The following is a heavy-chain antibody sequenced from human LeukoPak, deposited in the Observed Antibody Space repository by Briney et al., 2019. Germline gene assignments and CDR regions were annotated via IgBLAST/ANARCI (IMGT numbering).Heavy chain of an antibody. J-gene: IGHJ4*02. CDR1: GFTFNNYW. CDR3: AKGSYYDSSGSFYFDY. D-gene: IGHD3-22*01. V-gene: IGHV3-7*01. Sequence: GGSLRLSCAASGFTFNNYWMTWVRQAPGKGLEWVANIKQDGSEKYYVDSVKGRFTISRDNAKNSLYLQMNSLRAEDTAVYYCAKGSYYDSSGSFYFDYWGQGTLVTVSS. CDR2: IKQDGSEK.